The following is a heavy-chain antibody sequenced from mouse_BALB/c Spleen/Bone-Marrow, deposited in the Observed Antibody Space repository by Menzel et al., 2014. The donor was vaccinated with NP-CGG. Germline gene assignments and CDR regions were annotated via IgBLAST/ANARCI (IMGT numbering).Heavy chain of an antibody. CDR3: ARPDYYGCLNY. CDR2: INPDSSTI. V-gene: IGHV4-1*02. Sequence: EVKLLESGGGLVLPGGSLKLSCAASGLDFSRYWMSWVRQAPGKGLEWIGEINPDSSTINYTPSLKDKFIISRDNAKNTLYLRLNKVRSEDTALYFCARPDYYGCLNYWGQGTTLTVSS. D-gene: IGHD1-2*01. CDR1: GLDFSRYW. J-gene: IGHJ2*01.